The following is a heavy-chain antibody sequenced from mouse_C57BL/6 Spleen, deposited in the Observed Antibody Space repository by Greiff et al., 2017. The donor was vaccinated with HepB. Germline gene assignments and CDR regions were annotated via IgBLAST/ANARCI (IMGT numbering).Heavy chain of an antibody. CDR1: GYSITSGYY. V-gene: IGHV3-6*01. D-gene: IGHD2-4*01. CDR3: ARDKSIYYDYLDY. J-gene: IGHJ2*01. CDR2: ISYDGSN. Sequence: EVQRVESGPGLVKPSQSLSLTCSVTGYSITSGYYWNWIRQFPGNKLEWMGYISYDGSNNYNPSLKNRISITRDTSKNQFFLKLNSVTTEDTATYYCARDKSIYYDYLDYWGQGTTLTVSS.